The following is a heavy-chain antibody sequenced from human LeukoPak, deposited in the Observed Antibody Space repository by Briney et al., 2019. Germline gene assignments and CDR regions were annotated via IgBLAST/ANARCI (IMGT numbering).Heavy chain of an antibody. V-gene: IGHV3-21*01. CDR1: GFTFSSYT. CDR2: IGSGSSYI. CDR3: ARARGSCAGGRCYSEY. Sequence: GGPLRLSCAASGFTFSSYTMNWVRQAPGKGLEWVSSIGSGSSYIYYADSVKGRFSISRDNAKNSLYLQLSSLRVEDTAVYYCARARGSCAGGRCYSEYWGQGTLVTVSS. J-gene: IGHJ4*02. D-gene: IGHD2-8*02.